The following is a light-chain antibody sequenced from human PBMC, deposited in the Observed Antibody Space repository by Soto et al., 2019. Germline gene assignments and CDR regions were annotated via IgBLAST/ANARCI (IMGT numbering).Light chain of an antibody. V-gene: IGKV1-5*01. CDR1: QSIRNW. CDR2: DAS. CDR3: QEYNSYTWT. J-gene: IGKJ1*01. Sequence: DIKMKQSPSTLSASVGDRVTITCRASQSIRNWLAWYQQKPGKVPKLLIYDASSLASGVPSRFSGSGSGTEFTLTISSLQPDDFASFYCQEYNSYTWTFGQGTKVDIK.